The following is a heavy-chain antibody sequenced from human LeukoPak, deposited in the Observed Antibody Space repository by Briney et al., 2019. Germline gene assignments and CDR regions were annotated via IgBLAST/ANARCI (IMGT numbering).Heavy chain of an antibody. J-gene: IGHJ4*02. CDR1: GFTFSRAG. V-gene: IGHV3-33*01. Sequence: GGSLRLSCAASGFTFSRAGMHWVRQAPGKGPEGVAIIWYVGSHIHYADSVKGRFTISRDNSKHTLYLEMESLRGEDTAVYYCARERGYCSSGSCYSAYFEYWGGGTLVSVSS. CDR3: ARERGYCSSGSCYSAYFEY. D-gene: IGHD2-15*01. CDR2: IWYVGSHI.